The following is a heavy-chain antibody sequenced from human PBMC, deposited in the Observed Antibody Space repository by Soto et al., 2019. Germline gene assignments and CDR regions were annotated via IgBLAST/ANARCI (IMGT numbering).Heavy chain of an antibody. CDR1: GGTFGNFA. J-gene: IGHJ2*01. D-gene: IGHD1-7*01. CDR3: ATGTRDGYNYGYFDL. V-gene: IGHV1-69*01. Sequence: QVQLVQSGAELKKPGSSVKVSCKASGGTFGNFAISWVRQAPGQGPEWVAGIIPIYGTSNYADDFRGRITLTADESTATAYLELSSLRSEDKAIYYCATGTRDGYNYGYFDLWGRGTQVTVSS. CDR2: IIPIYGTS.